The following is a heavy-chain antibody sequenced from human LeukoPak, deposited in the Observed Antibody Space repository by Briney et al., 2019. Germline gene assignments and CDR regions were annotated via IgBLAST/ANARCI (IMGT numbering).Heavy chain of an antibody. CDR2: INSDGSST. CDR3: ARDVYYGSGSYSNDAFDI. D-gene: IGHD3-10*01. J-gene: IGHJ3*02. CDR1: GFTFSSYW. Sequence: GGSLRLSCAASGFTFSSYWMHWVRQAPGKGLVWVSRINSDGSSTSYADSVKGRFAISRDNAKNTLYLEMNSLRAEDMAVYYCARDVYYGSGSYSNDAFDIWGQGTMVTVSS. V-gene: IGHV3-74*01.